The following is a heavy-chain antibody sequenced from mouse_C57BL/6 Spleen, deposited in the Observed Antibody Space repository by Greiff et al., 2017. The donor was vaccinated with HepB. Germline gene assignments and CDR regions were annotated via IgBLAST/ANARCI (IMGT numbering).Heavy chain of an antibody. Sequence: EVMLVESGEGLVKPGGSLKLSCAASGFTFSSYAMSWVRQTPEKRLEWVAYISSGGDYIYYADTVKGRFTISRDNARNTLYLQMSSLKSEDTAMYYCTRGPIYDGYYWYFDVWGTGTTVTVSS. V-gene: IGHV5-9-1*02. CDR2: ISSGGDYI. J-gene: IGHJ1*03. D-gene: IGHD2-3*01. CDR1: GFTFSSYA. CDR3: TRGPIYDGYYWYFDV.